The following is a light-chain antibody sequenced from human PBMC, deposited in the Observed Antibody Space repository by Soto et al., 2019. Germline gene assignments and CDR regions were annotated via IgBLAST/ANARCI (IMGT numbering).Light chain of an antibody. Sequence: VMTESPATLSVSLGERATLSCRASQSINTNLAWYQQKPGQAPRPLIYGASSTAPGLPNRFSGSGSRTDFTLTISRLDPEDFAVYYCQQYGSSLWTFGQGTKVDIK. CDR3: QQYGSSLWT. J-gene: IGKJ1*01. CDR1: QSINTN. CDR2: GAS. V-gene: IGKV3-20*01.